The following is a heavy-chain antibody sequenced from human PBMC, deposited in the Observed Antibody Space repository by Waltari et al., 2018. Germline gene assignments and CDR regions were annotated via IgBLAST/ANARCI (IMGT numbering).Heavy chain of an antibody. J-gene: IGHJ6*02. Sequence: FSSYAISWVRQAPGQGLEWMGRVIPIFGTANYAQKFQGRVTITADKSTSTAYMELSSLRSEDTAVYYCARGYSGYGIYYYYGMDVWGQGTTVTVSS. D-gene: IGHD5-12*01. CDR1: FSSYA. CDR2: VIPIFGTA. V-gene: IGHV1-69*06. CDR3: ARGYSGYGIYYYYGMDV.